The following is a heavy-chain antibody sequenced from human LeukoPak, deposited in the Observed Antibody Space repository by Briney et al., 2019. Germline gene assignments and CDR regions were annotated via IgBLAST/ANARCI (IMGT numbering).Heavy chain of an antibody. CDR3: AKSRYCSSTSCQIDY. J-gene: IGHJ4*02. Sequence: GGSLRLSCAASGFTVSSNYMSWVRQAPGKGLEWVSVIYSGGSTYYADSVKGRFTISRDNSKNTLYLQMNSLRAEDTAVYYCAKSRYCSSTSCQIDYWGQGTLVTVSS. CDR1: GFTVSSNY. D-gene: IGHD2-2*01. V-gene: IGHV3-53*01. CDR2: IYSGGST.